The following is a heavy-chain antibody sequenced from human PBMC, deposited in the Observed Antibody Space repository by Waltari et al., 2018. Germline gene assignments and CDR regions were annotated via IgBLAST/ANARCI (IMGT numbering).Heavy chain of an antibody. Sequence: QVQLVETGGGVVQPGRSLRLSCVASGFTFRSCGMHWVRQAPGKGLGWLAVIWADGMKKYYADSVKGRFTISRDNSRNTVYLQMNSLRAEDTAVYYCARDDGACGGDCCWGQGTLVTVSS. V-gene: IGHV3-33*01. D-gene: IGHD2-21*02. CDR1: GFTFRSCG. J-gene: IGHJ4*02. CDR3: ARDDGACGGDCC. CDR2: IWADGMKK.